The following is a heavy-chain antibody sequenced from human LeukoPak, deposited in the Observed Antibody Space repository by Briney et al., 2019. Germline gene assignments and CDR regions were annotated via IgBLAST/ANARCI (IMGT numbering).Heavy chain of an antibody. Sequence: GGSLRLSCAASGFTFDDYAMHWVRQAPGKGLEWVSLIIGDGGSTYYADSVKGRFTISRDNSKNSLYLQTNSLRTEDTALYYCAKDIGQFGPNLYYYYMDVWGKGTTVTVSS. CDR3: AKDIGQFGPNLYYYYMDV. D-gene: IGHD3-10*01. V-gene: IGHV3-43*02. CDR2: IIGDGGST. J-gene: IGHJ6*03. CDR1: GFTFDDYA.